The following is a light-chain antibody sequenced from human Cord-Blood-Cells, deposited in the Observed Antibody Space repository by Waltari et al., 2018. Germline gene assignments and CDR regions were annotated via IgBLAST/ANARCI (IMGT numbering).Light chain of an antibody. CDR1: SSDVGSYNL. CDR3: CSYAGSRRV. J-gene: IGLJ3*02. Sequence: QSALTQPASVPGSPGQSITISCTGTSSDVGSYNLVSWYQQHPGKAPKLMIYEVSKRPSGVSNRFSGSKSGNTASLTISGLQAEDEADYYCCSYAGSRRVFGGGTKLTVL. V-gene: IGLV2-23*02. CDR2: EVS.